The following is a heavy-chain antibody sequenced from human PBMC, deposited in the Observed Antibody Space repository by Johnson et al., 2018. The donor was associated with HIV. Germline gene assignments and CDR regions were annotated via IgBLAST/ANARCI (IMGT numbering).Heavy chain of an antibody. J-gene: IGHJ3*02. CDR1: GITFSSYG. D-gene: IGHD2-15*01. V-gene: IGHV3-33*06. CDR3: AKGRVVVAATEAFDI. Sequence: QVQLVESGGGVVQPGRSLRLSCEASGITFSSYGMNWVRQAPGKGLEWVAVIWYDGSNKYYADSVKGRFTISRDNSKNTLYLQMNSLRAEDTALYYCAKGRVVVAATEAFDIWGQGTMVTVSS. CDR2: IWYDGSNK.